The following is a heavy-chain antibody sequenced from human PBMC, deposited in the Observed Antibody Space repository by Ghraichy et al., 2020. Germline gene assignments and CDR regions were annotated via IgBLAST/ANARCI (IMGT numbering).Heavy chain of an antibody. J-gene: IGHJ5*02. D-gene: IGHD6-13*01. CDR3: ARRHSSSWYWFDP. CDR1: GGSISTSSYY. Sequence: ETLSLTCTVSGGSISTSSYYWGWIRQPPGKGLEWIGTIYYTGNTDYNPSLKSRVTISVDTSKNQFSLKLSSVTAADTAVYHCARRHSSSWYWFDPWGQG. CDR2: IYYTGNT. V-gene: IGHV4-39*01.